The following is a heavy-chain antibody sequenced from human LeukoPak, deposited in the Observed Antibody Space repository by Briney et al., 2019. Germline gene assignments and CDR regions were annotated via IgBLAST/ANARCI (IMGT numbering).Heavy chain of an antibody. CDR1: GITFSSYA. Sequence: GGSLRLSCAASGITFSSYAMSCVRQAPGKGLEWVSAISGSGGSTYYADSVKGRFTISRDNSKNTLYLQMNCLRAEDTAVYYCAKTISSGWYYFDYWGQGTLVTVSS. CDR3: AKTISSGWYYFDY. V-gene: IGHV3-23*01. D-gene: IGHD6-19*01. CDR2: ISGSGGST. J-gene: IGHJ4*02.